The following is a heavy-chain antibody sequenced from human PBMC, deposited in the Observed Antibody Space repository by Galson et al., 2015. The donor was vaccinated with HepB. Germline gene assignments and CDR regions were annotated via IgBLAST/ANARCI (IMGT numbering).Heavy chain of an antibody. D-gene: IGHD3-10*01. V-gene: IGHV1-3*01. CDR1: GYTFTSYA. CDR3: ARGAEGGYYGSGGFLDFDY. Sequence: SVKVSCKASGYTFTSYAMHWVRQAPGQRLEWMGWINAGNGNTKYSQKFQGRVTITRDTSASTAYMELSSLRSEDTAVYYCARGAEGGYYGSGGFLDFDYWGQGTLVTVSS. CDR2: INAGNGNT. J-gene: IGHJ4*02.